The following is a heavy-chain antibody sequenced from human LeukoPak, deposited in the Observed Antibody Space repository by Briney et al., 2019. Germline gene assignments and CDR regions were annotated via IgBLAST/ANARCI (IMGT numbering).Heavy chain of an antibody. CDR1: GFTFSDCY. CDR2: ISSSGSTI. CDR3: ASPGDYDSSGYYKSY. J-gene: IGHJ4*02. V-gene: IGHV3-11*04. Sequence: GGSLRLSCAASGFTFSDCYMSWIRQAPGKGLEWVSYISSSGSTIYYADSVKGRFTISRDNAKNSLYLQMNSLRAEDTAVYYCASPGDYDSSGYYKSYWGQGTLVTVSS. D-gene: IGHD3-22*01.